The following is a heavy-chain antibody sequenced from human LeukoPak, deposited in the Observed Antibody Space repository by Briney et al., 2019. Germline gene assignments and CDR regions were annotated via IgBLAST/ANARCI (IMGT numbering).Heavy chain of an antibody. V-gene: IGHV1-58*02. CDR3: AAAINYYYGMDV. CDR1: GFTFTSSA. D-gene: IGHD5-12*01. CDR2: IVVGSGNT. Sequence: SVKVSFKASGFTFTSSAMQWVRQARGQRLEWIGWIVVGSGNTNYAQKFQERVTITRDMSTSTAYMELSSLRSEDTAVYYCAAAINYYYGMDVWGQGTTVTVSS. J-gene: IGHJ6*02.